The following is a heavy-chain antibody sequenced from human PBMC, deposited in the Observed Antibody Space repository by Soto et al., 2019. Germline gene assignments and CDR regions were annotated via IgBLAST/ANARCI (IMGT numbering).Heavy chain of an antibody. D-gene: IGHD3-10*01. CDR2: IWYDGTNK. Sequence: QVQLVESGGGVVQPGRSLRLSCAASGFTFNSYGMHWVRQAPGKGLEWVAVIWYDGTNKYYADSVKGRFTISRDNSNNTLYLQMNSLRAEDTAVYYCACRRGGGEPVFDYWGQGTLVTVSS. CDR3: ACRRGGGEPVFDY. CDR1: GFTFNSYG. V-gene: IGHV3-33*01. J-gene: IGHJ4*02.